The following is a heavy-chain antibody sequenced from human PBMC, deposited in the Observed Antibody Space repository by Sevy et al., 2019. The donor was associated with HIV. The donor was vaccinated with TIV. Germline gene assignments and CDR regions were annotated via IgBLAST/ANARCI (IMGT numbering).Heavy chain of an antibody. CDR3: AKDELGSIDY. V-gene: IGHV3-30-3*02. CDR1: GFIFSTSP. Sequence: GSLRLSCAASGFIFSTSPMHWVRQAPGKGLECVAILSYDDSDENYADSVKGRFTISRDNSKNTLYLQMNSLRTEDTAVYYCAKDELGSIDYWGQGTLVIVSS. J-gene: IGHJ4*02. CDR2: LSYDDSDE. D-gene: IGHD3-10*01.